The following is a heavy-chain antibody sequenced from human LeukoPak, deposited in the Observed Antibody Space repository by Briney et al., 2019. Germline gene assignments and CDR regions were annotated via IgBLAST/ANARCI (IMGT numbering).Heavy chain of an antibody. V-gene: IGHV3-48*03. CDR1: GFTFSSYE. Sequence: GGSLRLSCAASGFTFSSYEINWVRQAPGKGLVWVSSLSGSGSTENYADSVTGRFTISRDNAKDSLFLQMNSLRGEDTAVYYCARGGRGYGMDVWGQGTTVTVSS. CDR3: ARGGRGYGMDV. CDR2: LSGSGSTE. J-gene: IGHJ6*02.